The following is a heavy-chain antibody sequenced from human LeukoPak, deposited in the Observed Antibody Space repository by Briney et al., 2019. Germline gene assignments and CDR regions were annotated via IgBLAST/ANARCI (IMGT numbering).Heavy chain of an antibody. CDR1: GFTFSSYS. D-gene: IGHD5-24*01. Sequence: GGSLRLSCAASGFTFSSYSMNWVRQAPGKGLEWVSSISSSRSYIYYADSVQGRFIIFRDNAKNSLYLQMNSLRAEDTAVYYCAKDEGYNSFDYWGQGTLVTVSS. J-gene: IGHJ4*02. V-gene: IGHV3-21*01. CDR3: AKDEGYNSFDY. CDR2: ISSSRSYI.